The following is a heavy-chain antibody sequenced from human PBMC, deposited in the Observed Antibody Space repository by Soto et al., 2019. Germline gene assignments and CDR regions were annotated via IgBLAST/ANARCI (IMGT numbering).Heavy chain of an antibody. J-gene: IGHJ2*01. Sequence: GGSLTLSCEASGFTFSGSAMSWVRQAPGKGLEWVSTISSSGGSTYFADSVKGRFTISRDNSKNTLYLRMNSLRAEDTALYYCAKGAWTVTRAYWYFNLWGRGTLVTVSS. CDR2: ISSSGGST. D-gene: IGHD4-17*01. CDR3: AKGAWTVTRAYWYFNL. V-gene: IGHV3-23*01. CDR1: GFTFSGSA.